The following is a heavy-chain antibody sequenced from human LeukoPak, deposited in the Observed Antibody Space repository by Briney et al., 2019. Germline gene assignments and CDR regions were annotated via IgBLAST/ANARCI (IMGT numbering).Heavy chain of an antibody. CDR2: ISGSGGST. D-gene: IGHD2-8*01. Sequence: PGGSLRLSCAASGFTFSSYAVGWVRQAPGKGLEWVSSISGSGGSTYSADSVEGRFTISRDNSKNTLYLQMNSLRAEDTALYYCAKDRSCTNDICHGDFDYWGQGTLVTASS. CDR3: AKDRSCTNDICHGDFDY. J-gene: IGHJ4*02. V-gene: IGHV3-23*01. CDR1: GFTFSSYA.